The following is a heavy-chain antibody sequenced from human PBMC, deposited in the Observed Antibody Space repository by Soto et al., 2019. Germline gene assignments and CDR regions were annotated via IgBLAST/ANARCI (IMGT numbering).Heavy chain of an antibody. CDR2: ISSSGDHT. D-gene: IGHD4-4*01. J-gene: IGHJ4*02. V-gene: IGHV3-23*01. CDR1: GFTFSDYA. Sequence: EVQLLESGGGLVQPGGSLRLSCAASGFTFSDYAMSWVRQAPGKGLDWVSAISSSGDHTFYADSVKGRFTISRDNSKNTLYLQVNSLRVEDTAVYYCAKLLRPGLQFFDFWGQGTLVTVSS. CDR3: AKLLRPGLQFFDF.